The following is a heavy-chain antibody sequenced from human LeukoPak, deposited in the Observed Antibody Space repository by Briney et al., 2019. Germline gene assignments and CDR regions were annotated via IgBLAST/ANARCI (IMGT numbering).Heavy chain of an antibody. CDR1: GFTFRNYA. CDR2: TNYDGSDR. V-gene: IGHV3-30*02. CDR3: AEDLPDRYSLEY. Sequence: GGSLRLSCAASGFTFRNYAMYWVRQAPGKGLEWVAFTNYDGSDRCYADSVKGRFTVSRDNPKNTLYLQMNSLRTEDTAVYYCAEDLPDRYSLEYWGQGTMVTVPS. J-gene: IGHJ4*02. D-gene: IGHD2-15*01.